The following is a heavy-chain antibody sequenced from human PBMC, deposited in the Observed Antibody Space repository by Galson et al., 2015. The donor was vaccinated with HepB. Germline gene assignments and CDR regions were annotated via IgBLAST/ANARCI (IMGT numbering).Heavy chain of an antibody. CDR1: GFTFSSYG. CDR3: AKDRRDTAMVHIDY. J-gene: IGHJ4*02. D-gene: IGHD5-18*01. Sequence: SLRLSCAASGFTFSSYGMHWVRQAPGKGLEWVAVISYDGSNKYYADSVKGRFTISRDNSKNTLYLQMNSLRAEDTAVYYCAKDRRDTAMVHIDYWGQGTLVTVSS. V-gene: IGHV3-30*18. CDR2: ISYDGSNK.